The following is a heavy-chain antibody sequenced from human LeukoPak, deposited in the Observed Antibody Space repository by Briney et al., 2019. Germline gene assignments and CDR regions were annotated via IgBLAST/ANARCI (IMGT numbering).Heavy chain of an antibody. J-gene: IGHJ6*03. D-gene: IGHD4-17*01. CDR3: ARDQYGDYGNYYYYYMDV. V-gene: IGHV3-7*01. CDR2: IKRDGSEK. CDR1: VYTFRSYW. Sequence: GGSLRLLCGASVYTFRSYWGRWVRQAPGKGGEGVANIKRDGSEKYYVDSVKGRFTISRDNAKNSLYLQMNSLRAEDTAEYYCARDQYGDYGNYYYYYMDVWGKGTTVTVSS.